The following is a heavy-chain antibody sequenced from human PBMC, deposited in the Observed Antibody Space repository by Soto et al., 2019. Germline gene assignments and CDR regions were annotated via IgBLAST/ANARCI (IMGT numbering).Heavy chain of an antibody. CDR2: INPSGGNT. CDR1: GGTFSSYA. J-gene: IGHJ4*02. D-gene: IGHD5-12*01. V-gene: IGHV1-46*03. CDR3: ARDQRGSGHDY. Sequence: GASVKVSCKASGGTFSSYAISWVRQAPGQGLEWMGIINPSGGNTSYAQKFQGRVTMTRDTSTSTVYMELSSLRSEDTAVYYCARDQRGSGHDYWGQGTLVTVSS.